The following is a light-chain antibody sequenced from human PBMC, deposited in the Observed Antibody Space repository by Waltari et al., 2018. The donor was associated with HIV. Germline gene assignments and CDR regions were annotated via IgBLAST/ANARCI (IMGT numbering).Light chain of an antibody. CDR3: QQYNNWPPT. Sequence: EIVMTQSPATLSVSPGERATLSCRASQSVTRNLAWYQQKPGQAPRLLIYGKSTRATGIPAMFSGSGSGTEFTLTIRSLQSEDFAVYYCQQYNNWPPTFGQGTKVEIK. CDR1: QSVTRN. J-gene: IGKJ1*01. V-gene: IGKV3-15*01. CDR2: GKS.